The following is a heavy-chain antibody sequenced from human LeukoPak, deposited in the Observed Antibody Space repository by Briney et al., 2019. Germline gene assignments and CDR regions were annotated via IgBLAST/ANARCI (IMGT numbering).Heavy chain of an antibody. CDR3: ERGGEWLGTTFDY. J-gene: IGHJ4*02. CDR2: IYTSGST. CDR1: GGSISSGSYY. V-gene: IGHV4-61*02. D-gene: IGHD6-19*01. Sequence: SETLSLTCTVSGGSISSGSYYWSWIRQPAGKGLEWIGRIYTSGSTNYNPSLKSRVTISVDTSKNQFSLKLSSVTAADTAVYYCERGGEWLGTTFDYWGQGTLVTVSS.